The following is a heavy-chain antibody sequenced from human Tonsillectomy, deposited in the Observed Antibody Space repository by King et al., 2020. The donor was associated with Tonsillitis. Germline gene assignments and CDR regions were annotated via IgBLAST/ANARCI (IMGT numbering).Heavy chain of an antibody. Sequence: QLVQSGAEVKKPGSSVKVSCKASGGTFSSYAISWVRQAPGQGLEWMGGIIPIFGTANYAQKFQGRVTITADESTSTAYMELSSLRSEDTAVYYCARDTPLGGIFGVVITDYYYYGMDVWGQGTTVTVSS. D-gene: IGHD3-3*01. CDR2: IIPIFGTA. V-gene: IGHV1-69*12. J-gene: IGHJ6*02. CDR3: ARDTPLGGIFGVVITDYYYYGMDV. CDR1: GGTFSSYA.